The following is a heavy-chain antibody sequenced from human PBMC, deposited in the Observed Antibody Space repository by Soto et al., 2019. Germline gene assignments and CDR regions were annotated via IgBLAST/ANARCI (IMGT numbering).Heavy chain of an antibody. CDR1: GFTFDDYA. J-gene: IGHJ4*02. V-gene: IGHV3-9*01. CDR3: AKDQYPESYYDILTVGSFDY. D-gene: IGHD3-9*01. CDR2: ISWNSGSI. Sequence: GGSLRLSCAASGFTFDDYAMHWVRQAPGKGLEWVSGISWNSGSIGYADSVKGRFTISRDNAKNSLYLQMNSLRAEDTALYYCAKDQYPESYYDILTVGSFDYWGQGTLVTVSS.